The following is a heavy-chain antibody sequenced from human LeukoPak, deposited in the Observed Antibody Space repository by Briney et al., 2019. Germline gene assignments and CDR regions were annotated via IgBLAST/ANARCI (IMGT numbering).Heavy chain of an antibody. J-gene: IGHJ4*02. CDR3: ARGRGVDVAGTKTRGVDAFDY. CDR1: GGSFSGYY. D-gene: IGHD6-19*01. CDR2: INHSGST. V-gene: IGHV4-34*01. Sequence: SETLSLTCAVYGGSFSGYYWSWIRQPPGKGLEWIGEINHSGSTNYNPSLKSRVTISVDTSKNQFSLKLSSVTAADTAAYYCARGRGVDVAGTKTRGVDAFDYWGQGTLVTVSS.